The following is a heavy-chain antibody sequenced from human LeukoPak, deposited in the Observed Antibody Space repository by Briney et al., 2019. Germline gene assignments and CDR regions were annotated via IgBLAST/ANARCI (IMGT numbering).Heavy chain of an antibody. D-gene: IGHD6-19*01. V-gene: IGHV3-15*01. CDR2: IKSKTDGGTT. J-gene: IGHJ4*02. CDR3: ITDPDSIGWYNERVIFDY. CDR1: GFSFNNAW. Sequence: PGGSLRLSCAASGFSFNNAWMNWVRQAPGKGLEWVGRIKSKTDGGTTHYAASVKGRFTISRDDSKNTLYLQMSSLKTEDTAVYYCITDPDSIGWYNERVIFDYWGQGTLVTVSS.